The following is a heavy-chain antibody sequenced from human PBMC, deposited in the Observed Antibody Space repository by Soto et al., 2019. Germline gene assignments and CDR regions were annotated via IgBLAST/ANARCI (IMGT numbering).Heavy chain of an antibody. CDR2: ITSSSYI. D-gene: IGHD3-22*01. V-gene: IGHV3-21*01. Sequence: PGGSLRLSCAASGFTFSYYNMNWVRQAPGKGLEWVSSITSSSYIYYADSVKGRFTISRDNAKDSLYLQMNSLRAEDTAVYYCARFYYDSSGYLPSPYYYYYGMDVWGQGTTVTVSS. CDR1: GFTFSYYN. J-gene: IGHJ6*02. CDR3: ARFYYDSSGYLPSPYYYYYGMDV.